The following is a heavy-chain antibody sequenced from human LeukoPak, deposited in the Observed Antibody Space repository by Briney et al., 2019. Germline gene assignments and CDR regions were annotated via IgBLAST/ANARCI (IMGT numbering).Heavy chain of an antibody. J-gene: IGHJ6*02. V-gene: IGHV3-43*02. CDR1: GFTFDAYA. Sequence: GGSLRLSCEASGFTFDAYAMHWVRQAPGMGLEWVSLINKDGSATYYADSVKGRFTISRDNSKNSMYLQMNGLRSEDTALYYCATWAFYHSLDVWGQGTTVTVSS. CDR3: ATWAFYHSLDV. CDR2: INKDGSAT. D-gene: IGHD1-26*01.